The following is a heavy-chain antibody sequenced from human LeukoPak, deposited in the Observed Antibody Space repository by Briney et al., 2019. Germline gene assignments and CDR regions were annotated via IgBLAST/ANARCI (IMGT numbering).Heavy chain of an antibody. J-gene: IGHJ4*02. CDR3: ATGNSGLTEKY. D-gene: IGHD7-27*01. Sequence: GGSLRLSCSASASSLSPFEMNWFRQAPGKGLEWVSYITDSGGRTAYADSVKGRFTVSRDFARNSLFLQMNRLRAEDTAIYYCATGNSGLTEKYWGQGTLVTVSS. CDR2: ITDSGGRT. CDR1: ASSLSPFE. V-gene: IGHV3-48*03.